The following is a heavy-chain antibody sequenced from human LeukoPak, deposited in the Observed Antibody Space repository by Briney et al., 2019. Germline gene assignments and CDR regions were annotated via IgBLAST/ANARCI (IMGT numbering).Heavy chain of an antibody. CDR1: GFTFSSYE. J-gene: IGHJ6*02. CDR3: AREGPYYYGMDV. Sequence: GGSLRLSCAASGFTFSSYEMKWVRQAPGKGLEWVSYISSSGSTIYYADSVKGRFTISRDNAKNSLYLQMNSLRAEDTAVYYCAREGPYYYGMDVWGQGTTVTVSS. CDR2: ISSSGSTI. V-gene: IGHV3-48*03.